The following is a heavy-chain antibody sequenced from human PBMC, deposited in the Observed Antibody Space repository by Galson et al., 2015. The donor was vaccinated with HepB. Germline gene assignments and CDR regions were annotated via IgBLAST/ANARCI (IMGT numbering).Heavy chain of an antibody. Sequence: SLRLSCAASGFTFSPYAMDWVRQAPGKGLEWLAVISYDGDKTYYSDSVKGRFTISRDNANNTLNLQMNSLRDDDSAVYYCAKGGCTSGACSLDSWGQGTLVTVSS. V-gene: IGHV3-30*18. CDR1: GFTFSPYA. D-gene: IGHD2-8*01. CDR3: AKGGCTSGACSLDS. J-gene: IGHJ4*02. CDR2: ISYDGDKT.